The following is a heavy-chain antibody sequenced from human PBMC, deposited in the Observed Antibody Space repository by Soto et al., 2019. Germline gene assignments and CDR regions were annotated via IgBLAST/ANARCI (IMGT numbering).Heavy chain of an antibody. CDR2: VYPGDSDN. CDR1: GYSFTTYW. Sequence: GESLKISCKGSGYSFTTYWIAWVRQMPGKGLEWVGVVYPGDSDNRYSPSFEGHVTISVDKSISTAFLQWNSLKASDNAIYFCARQSTSAPKDYWGQGTLVTVSS. D-gene: IGHD3-10*01. J-gene: IGHJ4*01. V-gene: IGHV5-51*01. CDR3: ARQSTSAPKDY.